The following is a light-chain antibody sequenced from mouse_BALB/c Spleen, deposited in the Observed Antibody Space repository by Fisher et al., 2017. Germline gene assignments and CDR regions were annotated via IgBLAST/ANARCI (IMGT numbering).Light chain of an antibody. CDR3: LQYASSPWT. J-gene: IGKJ1*01. CDR1: ESVDSYGNSF. V-gene: IGKV3-10*01. Sequence: IVLTQSPASLAVSLGQRATISCRASESVDSYGNSFMHWYQQKPGQPPKLLIYLASNLESGVPARFSGSRSGSDYSLTISSLESEDFVDYYCLQYASSPWTFGGGTKLEIK. CDR2: LAS.